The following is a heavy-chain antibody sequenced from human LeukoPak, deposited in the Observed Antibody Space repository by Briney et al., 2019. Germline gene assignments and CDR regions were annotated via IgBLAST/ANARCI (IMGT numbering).Heavy chain of an antibody. V-gene: IGHV4-59*01. CDR2: IYYSGST. D-gene: IGHD3-16*02. Sequence: SETLSLTCTVSGGSISSYYWSWIRQPPGKGLEWIGYIYYSGSTNYNPSLKSRVTISVDTPKNQFSLKLSSVTAADTAVYYCARDIYDYFWGSYPLWGQGTLVTVSS. J-gene: IGHJ4*02. CDR3: ARDIYDYFWGSYPL. CDR1: GGSISSYY.